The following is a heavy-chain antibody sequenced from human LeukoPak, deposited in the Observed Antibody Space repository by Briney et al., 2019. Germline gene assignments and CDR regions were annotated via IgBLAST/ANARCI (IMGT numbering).Heavy chain of an antibody. V-gene: IGHV4-39*07. Sequence: SETLSLTCSVSGGSISSSSSYWGWIRQPPGKGLEWIGSIYYSGSTYYNPSLKSRVTISVDTSKNQFSLKLSSVTAADTAVYYCARDNIVVVAATKAYYFDYWGQGTLVTVSS. J-gene: IGHJ4*02. CDR3: ARDNIVVVAATKAYYFDY. CDR2: IYYSGST. D-gene: IGHD2-15*01. CDR1: GGSISSSSSY.